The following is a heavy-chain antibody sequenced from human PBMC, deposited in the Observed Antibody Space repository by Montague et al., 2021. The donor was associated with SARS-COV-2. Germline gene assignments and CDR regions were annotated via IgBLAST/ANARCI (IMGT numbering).Heavy chain of an antibody. V-gene: IGHV4-39*01. CDR3: ARPGSGYSYGSGAFDY. Sequence: SETLSLTCTVSGGSISNSIYYWDWIRQPPGRGLEWIGSIYYTENTYYNPSLKSRVTISIDTSKNQFSLKLSSVTAADTAVYYCARPGSGYSYGSGAFDYWGQGTPVTVSS. D-gene: IGHD5-18*01. CDR2: IYYTENT. CDR1: GGSISNSIYY. J-gene: IGHJ4*02.